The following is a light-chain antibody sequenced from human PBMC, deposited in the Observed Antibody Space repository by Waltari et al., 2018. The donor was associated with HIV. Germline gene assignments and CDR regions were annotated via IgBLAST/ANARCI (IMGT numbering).Light chain of an antibody. V-gene: IGKV1-8*01. CDR1: QGISSY. Sequence: AIRMTQSTSSFSASTGDRVTITCRASQGISSYLAWYQQRPGRAPKLLIYGASSLQSGVPSRISGIGSGTDFTLTISCLQSEDFATYYCQQYYSYPPTFGQGTKVEIK. CDR3: QQYYSYPPT. CDR2: GAS. J-gene: IGKJ1*01.